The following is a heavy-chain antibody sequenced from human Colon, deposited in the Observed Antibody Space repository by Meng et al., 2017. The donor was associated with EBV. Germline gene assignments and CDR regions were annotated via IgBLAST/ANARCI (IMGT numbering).Heavy chain of an antibody. CDR1: GGSFSGYV. J-gene: IGHJ4*02. Sequence: QVLLQPVGAGLLKPSETLSLTCTVNGGSFSGYVWSWVRQPPGKGMEWIGEVSHPGSANYNPSLKSRVTNSVDASEKQFSLRLTSVTAADSAVYYCARVPTTGYKDHWGQGTLVTVSS. D-gene: IGHD3-9*01. CDR2: VSHPGSA. CDR3: ARVPTTGYKDH. V-gene: IGHV4-34*01.